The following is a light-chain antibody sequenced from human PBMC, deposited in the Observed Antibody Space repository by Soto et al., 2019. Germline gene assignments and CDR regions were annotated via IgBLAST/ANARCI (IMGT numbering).Light chain of an antibody. J-gene: IGKJ4*01. CDR1: QSVSGNY. CDR2: GAS. Sequence: ENVLTQSPGTLSLSPGERATLSCRASQSVSGNYLAWYQHKPGQAPRLLIYGASSRATGIADRFSGSGYGTDFTLTINRREPEDFAVYYCHQYGSSPLPGGSPLPFGGGTKVEIK. V-gene: IGKV3-20*01. CDR3: HQYGSSPLPGGSPLP.